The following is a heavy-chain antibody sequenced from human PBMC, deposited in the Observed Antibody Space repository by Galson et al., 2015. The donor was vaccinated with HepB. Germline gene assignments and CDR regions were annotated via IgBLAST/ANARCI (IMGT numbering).Heavy chain of an antibody. CDR2: INSDGSST. J-gene: IGHJ4*02. CDR3: AREYYDYIWGSYRSPYFDY. CDR1: GVTFSNYW. D-gene: IGHD3-16*02. V-gene: IGHV3-74*01. Sequence: SLRLSCAASGVTFSNYWMHWVRQAPGKGLVWVSRINSDGSSTSYADSVKGRFTISRDNAKYTLYLQMNSLRAEDTAVYYCAREYYDYIWGSYRSPYFDYWGQGTLVTVSS.